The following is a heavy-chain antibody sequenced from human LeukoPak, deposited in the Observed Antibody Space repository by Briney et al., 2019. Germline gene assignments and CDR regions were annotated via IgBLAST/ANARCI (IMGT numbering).Heavy chain of an antibody. Sequence: SSETLSLTCPVSGYSISRGFYWSLIPQPPGKGVEWIGTLSHFGSTDYNPSLKRRVIISEDTSKKQFSLKLSSVTAADTAVYYCARDFREWAFDIWGQGTMVTVSS. CDR2: LSHFGST. CDR1: GYSISRGFY. J-gene: IGHJ3*02. CDR3: ARDFREWAFDI. V-gene: IGHV4-38-2*02. D-gene: IGHD3-10*01.